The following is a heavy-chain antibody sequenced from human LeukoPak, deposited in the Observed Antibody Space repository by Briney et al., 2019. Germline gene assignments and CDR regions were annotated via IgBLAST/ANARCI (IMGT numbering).Heavy chain of an antibody. CDR1: GVSISSSNNF. J-gene: IGHJ4*02. CDR3: ARHEEEDGYNAKTFGY. D-gene: IGHD5-24*01. CDR2: VHYSGTT. Sequence: SETLSLTCTVSGVSISSSNNFWGWIRQPPGKGQEWIGSVHYSGTTYYIPSLKSRVTISVDTSKNQFSLKLSSVTAADTAVYYCARHEEEDGYNAKTFGYWGQGTLVTVSS. V-gene: IGHV4-39*01.